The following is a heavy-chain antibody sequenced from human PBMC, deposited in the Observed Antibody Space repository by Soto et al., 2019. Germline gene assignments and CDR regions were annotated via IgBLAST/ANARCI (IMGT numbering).Heavy chain of an antibody. CDR3: AHRPLYCSRGSCYSGFAY. V-gene: IGHV2-5*02. Sequence: QITLKESGPTLVKPTQTLTLTCTFSGFSLSTSGVGVGWIRQPPGMALEWVALIYWDDDKRYTPSLESSLTITKDTSKIQVVLTMTTMAPVDTATYYCAHRPLYCSRGSCYSGFAYWGQGALVSVSS. CDR1: GFSLSTSGVG. CDR2: IYWDDDK. D-gene: IGHD2-15*01. J-gene: IGHJ4*02.